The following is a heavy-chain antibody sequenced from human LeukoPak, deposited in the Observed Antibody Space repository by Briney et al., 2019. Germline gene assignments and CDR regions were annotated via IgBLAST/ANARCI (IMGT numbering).Heavy chain of an antibody. J-gene: IGHJ5*02. CDR3: ARLLDTAMVTSYWFDP. CDR2: ISAYNGNT. V-gene: IGHV1-18*01. D-gene: IGHD5-18*01. Sequence: ASVKVSCKASGYTFTSYGIRWVRQAPGQGLEWMGWISAYNGNTNYAQKLQGRVTMTTDTSTSTDYMELRSLRSDDTAVYYCARLLDTAMVTSYWFDPWGQGTLVTVSS. CDR1: GYTFTSYG.